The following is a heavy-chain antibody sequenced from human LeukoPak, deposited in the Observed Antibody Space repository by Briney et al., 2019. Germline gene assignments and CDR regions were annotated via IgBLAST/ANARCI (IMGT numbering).Heavy chain of an antibody. CDR1: GYSFTSYW. Sequence: RGESLKISCKGSGYSFTSYWIGWVRQMPGKGLEWMGIIYPGDSDTRYSPSFQGQVTISADKSISTAYLQWSSLKASDTAMYYCARRRFGFGELLSGQFDYWGQGTLVTVSS. D-gene: IGHD3-10*01. J-gene: IGHJ4*02. V-gene: IGHV5-51*01. CDR2: IYPGDSDT. CDR3: ARRRFGFGELLSGQFDY.